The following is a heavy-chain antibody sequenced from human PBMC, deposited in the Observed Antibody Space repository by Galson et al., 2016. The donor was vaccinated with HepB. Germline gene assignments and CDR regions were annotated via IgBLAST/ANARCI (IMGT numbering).Heavy chain of an antibody. CDR1: GGSITTTDW. D-gene: IGHD2-15*01. V-gene: IGHV4-4*02. CDR2: VYHDGST. J-gene: IGHJ3*01. Sequence: ETLSLTCDVSGGSITTTDWWSWVRQSPGKGLEWIGEVYHDGSTFYNPSVGSRVTLSVDKAKNQLSLNLRSVTAADTAVYYCARDCTGGTCKPAGYDVFDVWGQGTVVTVSS. CDR3: ARDCTGGTCKPAGYDVFDV.